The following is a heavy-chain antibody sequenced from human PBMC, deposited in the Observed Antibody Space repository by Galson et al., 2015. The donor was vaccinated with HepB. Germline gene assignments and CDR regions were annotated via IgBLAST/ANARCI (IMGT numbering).Heavy chain of an antibody. D-gene: IGHD2-15*01. Sequence: SLRLSCAASGFTFSSHAMSWVRQAPGKGLEWVAAISDGGRTYDADSVKGRFTISRDNSNNTLYLQMNSLRAEDTAMYYCVRDPVVVVGADSIPGWFDPWGQGTLVTVSS. CDR1: GFTFSSHA. CDR3: VRDPVVVVGADSIPGWFDP. J-gene: IGHJ5*02. V-gene: IGHV3-23*01. CDR2: ISDGGRT.